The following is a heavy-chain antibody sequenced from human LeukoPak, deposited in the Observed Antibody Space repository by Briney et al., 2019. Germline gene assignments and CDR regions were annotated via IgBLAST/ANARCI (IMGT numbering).Heavy chain of an antibody. CDR1: VYTFTSYG. D-gene: IGHD6-13*01. V-gene: IGHV1-18*01. CDR3: ARPLAAEGWFDP. CDR2: ISAYNGNT. J-gene: IGHJ5*02. Sequence: ASVKVSCKASVYTFTSYGISWVRQAPGQGLEWMGWISAYNGNTNYAQKLQGRVTMTTDTSTSTAYMELRSLRSDDTAVYYCARPLAAEGWFDPWGQGTLVTVSS.